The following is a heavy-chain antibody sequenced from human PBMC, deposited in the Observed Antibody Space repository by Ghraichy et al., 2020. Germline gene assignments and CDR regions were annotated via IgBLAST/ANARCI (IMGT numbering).Heavy chain of an antibody. CDR1: GGSFSSYY. D-gene: IGHD6-13*01. J-gene: IGHJ4*02. CDR3: ARLSPPGIAAAADY. CDR2: ISYSGST. V-gene: IGHV4-59*08. Sequence: SETLSLTCTVSGGSFSSYYWSWIRQPPGKGLEWIGYISYSGSTNYNPSLKSRVTISVDTSKNQFSLKLSSVTAADTAVYYCARLSPPGIAAAADYWGQGTLVTVSS.